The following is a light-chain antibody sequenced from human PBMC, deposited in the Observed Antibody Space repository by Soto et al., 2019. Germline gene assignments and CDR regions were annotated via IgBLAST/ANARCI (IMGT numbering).Light chain of an antibody. J-gene: IGKJ1*01. V-gene: IGKV3-20*01. CDR2: GTS. Sequence: EIVLTQSPGTLSLSPGERGTLSCRASQSDNSYLAWYQQKPGLAPRLLIYGTSTRATGIPDRFSSSGSGTDFTLTISRLEPEDSAVYFCQHYGNSPQTFGQGTKVDIK. CDR1: QSDNSY. CDR3: QHYGNSPQT.